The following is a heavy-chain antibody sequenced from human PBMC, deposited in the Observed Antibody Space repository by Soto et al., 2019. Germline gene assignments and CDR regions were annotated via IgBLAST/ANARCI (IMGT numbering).Heavy chain of an antibody. D-gene: IGHD3-3*01. J-gene: IGHJ5*02. Sequence: SETLSLTCTVSGGSISSYYWSWIRQPPGKGLEWIGYIYYSGSTNYNPSLKSRVTTSVDTSKNQFSLKLSSVTAADTAVYYCARRSRYYDFWSGYYRGSWFDPWGQGTLVTVSS. CDR2: IYYSGST. CDR1: GGSISSYY. CDR3: ARRSRYYDFWSGYYRGSWFDP. V-gene: IGHV4-59*08.